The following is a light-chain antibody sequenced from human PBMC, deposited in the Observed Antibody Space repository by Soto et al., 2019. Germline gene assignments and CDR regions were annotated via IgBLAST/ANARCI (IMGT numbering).Light chain of an antibody. J-gene: IGLJ3*02. V-gene: IGLV4-69*02. Sequence: QSVLTQSPSASASLGASVNLTCTLSSGHSSYAIAWHQQQPEKGPRFLMYLNSDGSHSKGDGIPDRFSGSSSGAERYLTISSLQSEDEADYYCQTWGTGPVVGGGTKLTVL. CDR2: LNSDGSH. CDR1: SGHSSYA. CDR3: QTWGTGPV.